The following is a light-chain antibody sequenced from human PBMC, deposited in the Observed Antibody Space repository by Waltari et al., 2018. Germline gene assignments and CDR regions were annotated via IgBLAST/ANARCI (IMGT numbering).Light chain of an antibody. CDR1: SSDVGGYNF. V-gene: IGLV2-14*01. Sequence: QSALTQPASVSGSPGQSITISCTGTSSDVGGYNFVPWYQPHPGKAPKLMIYEVSDRPSGVSNRFSGSKSGSTASLTISGLQAEDEADYYCSSYTSSSTLVVFGGGTKLTVL. CDR2: EVS. J-gene: IGLJ2*01. CDR3: SSYTSSSTLVV.